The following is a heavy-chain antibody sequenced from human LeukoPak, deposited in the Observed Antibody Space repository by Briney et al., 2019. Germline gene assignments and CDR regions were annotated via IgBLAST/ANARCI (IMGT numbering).Heavy chain of an antibody. V-gene: IGHV3-30*04. CDR2: ISYDGSNK. J-gene: IGHJ4*02. Sequence: GGSLRLSCAASGFTFSSYAMHWVRQAPGKGLEWVAVISYDGSNKYYADSVRGRFTISRDNSKNTLYLQMNSLRAEDTAVYYCAKDLGSGSYYQTQFDYWGQGTLVTVSS. CDR3: AKDLGSGSYYQTQFDY. CDR1: GFTFSSYA. D-gene: IGHD3-10*01.